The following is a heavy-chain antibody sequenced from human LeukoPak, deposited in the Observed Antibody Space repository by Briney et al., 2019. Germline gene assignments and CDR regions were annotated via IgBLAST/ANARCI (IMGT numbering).Heavy chain of an antibody. D-gene: IGHD1-1*01. V-gene: IGHV4-4*07. CDR3: ARAPTGTGGWNWFDP. CDR2: IYTSGTT. J-gene: IGHJ5*02. Sequence: SETLSLTCTVSGGSIRSYYWSWIRQPAGEGLELIGRIYTSGTTNYNPSLKSRVTMSVDTSKNQFSLKLSSVTAADTAVYYCARAPTGTGGWNWFDPWGQGTLVTVSS. CDR1: GGSIRSYY.